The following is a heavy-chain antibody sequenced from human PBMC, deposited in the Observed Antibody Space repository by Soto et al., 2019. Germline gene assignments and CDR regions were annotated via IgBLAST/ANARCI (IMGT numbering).Heavy chain of an antibody. V-gene: IGHV4-39*01. CDR3: ARLVGEWLSLYYYYYYYMDV. CDR1: GDSISSSSYY. CDR2: IYYSGNT. Sequence: SETLSLTCTVSGDSISSSSYYWGWIRQPPGKGLEWIGSIYYSGNTYYNPSLKSRVTISVDTSKNQFSLKLSSVTAADTAVYYCARLVGEWLSLYYYYYYYMDVWAKGTTVTVSS. D-gene: IGHD3-3*01. J-gene: IGHJ6*03.